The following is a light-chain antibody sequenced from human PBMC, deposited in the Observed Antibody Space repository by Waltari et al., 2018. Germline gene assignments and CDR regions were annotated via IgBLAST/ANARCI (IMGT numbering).Light chain of an antibody. J-gene: IGKJ3*01. CDR3: QHLNSYPPT. Sequence: DIQLTQSPSFLSASVGDRVTTTCRATQGISSYLAWYQQKPGKAPNLLISEDSTLQSGVPSRFSGTGSETEFTLTISSLQPEDFATYFCQHLNSYPPTFGPGTIVDIK. CDR2: EDS. V-gene: IGKV1-9*01. CDR1: QGISSY.